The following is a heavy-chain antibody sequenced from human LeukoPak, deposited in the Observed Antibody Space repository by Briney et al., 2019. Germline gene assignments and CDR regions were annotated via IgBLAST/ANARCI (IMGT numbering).Heavy chain of an antibody. V-gene: IGHV3-48*01. J-gene: IGHJ4*02. CDR2: ISSSSGTI. CDR3: AREGRDSYGLLDY. D-gene: IGHD5-18*01. CDR1: GFTFSTYT. Sequence: GGSLRLSCAASGFTFSTYTMNWVRQAPGKGLEWVSYISSSSGTIYYADSVKGRFTISRDNAKNSLYLQMNSLGAEGTAVYYCAREGRDSYGLLDYWGQGTLVTVSS.